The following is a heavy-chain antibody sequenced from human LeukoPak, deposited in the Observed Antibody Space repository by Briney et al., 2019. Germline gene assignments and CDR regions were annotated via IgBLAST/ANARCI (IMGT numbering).Heavy chain of an antibody. CDR3: ARFRPSYGLGSYGGNFDL. CDR2: IKYEGSEQ. Sequence: GGSLGLSCAASGFTFSSYWMTWVRQAPGKGLEWVASIKYEGSEQYYVDSVKGRFIISRDNARNSLYLQMDSLRAEDTAVYYCARFRPSYGLGSYGGNFDLWGRGTLATVSS. J-gene: IGHJ2*01. CDR1: GFTFSSYW. D-gene: IGHD3-10*01. V-gene: IGHV3-7*01.